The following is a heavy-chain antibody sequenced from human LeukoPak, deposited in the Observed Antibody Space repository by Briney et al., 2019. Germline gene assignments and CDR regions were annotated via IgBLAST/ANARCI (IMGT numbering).Heavy chain of an antibody. D-gene: IGHD1-1*01. CDR1: GFTFSSYG. V-gene: IGHV3-33*06. CDR2: IWYDGSNK. CDR3: AEERRPSSWFDP. Sequence: GGSLRLSCAASGFTFSSYGMHWVRQAPGKGLEWVAVIWYDGSNKYYADSVKGRFTISRDNSKNTLYLQMNSLRAEDTAVYYCAEERRPSSWFDPWGQGTLVTVSS. J-gene: IGHJ5*02.